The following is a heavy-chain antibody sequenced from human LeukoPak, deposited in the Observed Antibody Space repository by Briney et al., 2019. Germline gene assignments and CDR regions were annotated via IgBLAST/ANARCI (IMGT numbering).Heavy chain of an antibody. CDR2: ISGSGVST. V-gene: IGHV3-23*01. D-gene: IGHD5-18*01. CDR3: AKAPTNYVDTAMGTFDY. J-gene: IGHJ4*02. Sequence: GGSLRLSCAASGFTFSSYAMSWVRQAPGRGLEWVSAISGSGVSTYYADSVKGRFTISRDIFKNTLYLQMNSLRAEDTAVYYCAKAPTNYVDTAMGTFDYWGQGTLVTVSS. CDR1: GFTFSSYA.